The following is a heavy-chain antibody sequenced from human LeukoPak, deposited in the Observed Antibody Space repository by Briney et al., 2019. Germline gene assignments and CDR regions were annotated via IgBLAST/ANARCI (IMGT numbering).Heavy chain of an antibody. D-gene: IGHD1-26*01. CDR1: GFTFNDYW. CDR3: ARGGATVVS. J-gene: IGHJ4*02. CDR2: LKQDGSVK. V-gene: IGHV3-7*05. Sequence: PGGSLRLSCSASGFTFNDYWMSWVRQAPGKGLEWVANLKQDGSVKYYVDSVKGRFTISRDNAKKSLYLQMNSLRPEDTAVYYCARGGATVVSWGQGTLVTVSS.